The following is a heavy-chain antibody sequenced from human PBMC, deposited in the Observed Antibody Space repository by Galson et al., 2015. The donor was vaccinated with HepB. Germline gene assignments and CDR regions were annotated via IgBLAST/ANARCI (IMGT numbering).Heavy chain of an antibody. D-gene: IGHD6-13*01. Sequence: SETLSLTCAVYGGSFSGYYWSWIRQPPGKGLEWIGEINHSGSTNYNPSLKSRVTISVDTSKNQFSLKLNSVTAADTAVHYCARHGSIAAVGWGFDSWGQGTLVTVSS. CDR2: INHSGST. V-gene: IGHV4-34*01. J-gene: IGHJ4*02. CDR3: ARHGSIAAVGWGFDS. CDR1: GGSFSGYY.